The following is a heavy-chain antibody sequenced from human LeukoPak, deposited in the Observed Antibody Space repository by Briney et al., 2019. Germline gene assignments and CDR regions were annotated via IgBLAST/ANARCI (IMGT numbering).Heavy chain of an antibody. J-gene: IGHJ4*02. V-gene: IGHV4-59*01. Sequence: SETLSLTCTVSGGSISSYYWSWIRQPPGKGLEWIGYIYYSGSTNYNPSLKSRVTISVDTSKNQFSLKLSSVTAADTAVYYCARDLSPYYFDYWGQGTLVTVSS. CDR2: IYYSGST. CDR3: ARDLSPYYFDY. D-gene: IGHD2/OR15-2a*01. CDR1: GGSISSYY.